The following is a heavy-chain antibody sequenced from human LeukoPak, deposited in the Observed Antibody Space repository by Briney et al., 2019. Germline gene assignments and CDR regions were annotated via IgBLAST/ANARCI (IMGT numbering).Heavy chain of an antibody. CDR2: IWYDGSNK. Sequence: GSLRLSCAASGFTFSSYGMHWVRQAPGKGLEWVAVIWYDGSNKYYADSVKGRFTISRDNSKNTLYLQMNSLRAEDTAVYYCARDYYGESSEPDYWGQGTLVTVSS. CDR1: GFTFSSYG. CDR3: ARDYYGESSEPDY. D-gene: IGHD1-14*01. J-gene: IGHJ4*02. V-gene: IGHV3-33*01.